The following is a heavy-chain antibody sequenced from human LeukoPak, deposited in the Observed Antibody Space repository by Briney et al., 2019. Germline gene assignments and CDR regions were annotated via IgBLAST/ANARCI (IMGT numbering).Heavy chain of an antibody. CDR3: ARAPYGDYVRDYYYYYMDV. CDR1: GYTFSSYG. D-gene: IGHD4-17*01. CDR2: ITTYNGNT. J-gene: IGHJ6*03. V-gene: IGHV1-18*01. Sequence: GASVKVSCKASGYTFSSYGLNWVRQAPGQGLEWMGWITTYNGNTNYAQNLQGRITMTTDTSTSTAYMELRSLRSDDTAVYYCARAPYGDYVRDYYYYYMDVWGKGTTVTVSS.